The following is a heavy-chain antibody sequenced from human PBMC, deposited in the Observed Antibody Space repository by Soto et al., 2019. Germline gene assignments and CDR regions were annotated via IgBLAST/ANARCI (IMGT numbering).Heavy chain of an antibody. V-gene: IGHV4-59*08. Sequence: PSETLSLTCTVSGGSISSYYWSWIRQPPGKGLEWIGYIYYSGSTNYNPSLKSRVTISVDTSKNQFSLKLSSVTAADTAVYYCARLSDDYGDYKGPEYYFDYWGQGTLVTVSS. D-gene: IGHD4-17*01. CDR3: ARLSDDYGDYKGPEYYFDY. CDR1: GGSISSYY. CDR2: IYYSGST. J-gene: IGHJ4*02.